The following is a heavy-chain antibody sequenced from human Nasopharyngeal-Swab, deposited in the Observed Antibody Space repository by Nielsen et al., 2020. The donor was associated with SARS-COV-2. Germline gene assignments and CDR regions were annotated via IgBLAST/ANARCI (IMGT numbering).Heavy chain of an antibody. CDR3: ARGRDYGGYYFDY. V-gene: IGHV3-48*02. Sequence: GGSLRLSCAASGFTFSTYSMNWVRQAPGKGLEWVSYISSSSTIYYADSVKGRFTISRDNAKNSLYLQMNSLRDEDTAVYYCARGRDYGGYYFDYWGQGTLVTVSS. J-gene: IGHJ4*02. CDR2: ISSSSTI. CDR1: GFTFSTYS. D-gene: IGHD4-23*01.